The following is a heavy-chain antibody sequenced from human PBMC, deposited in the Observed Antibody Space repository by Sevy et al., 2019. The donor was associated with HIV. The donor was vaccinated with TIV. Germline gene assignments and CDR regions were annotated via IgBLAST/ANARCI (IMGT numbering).Heavy chain of an antibody. CDR3: SMEDGYNYFDY. V-gene: IGHV3-15*07. CDR2: IKSETDGGTT. J-gene: IGHJ4*02. CDR1: GFTLNKAW. D-gene: IGHD5-12*01. Sequence: GSLRLSCVASGFTLNKAWMNWVRQAPGKGLEWVGRIKSETDGGTTDYAEPVKGRFSISRDDSKNTLYLQMNSLKIEDTAVYYCSMEDGYNYFDYWGQGALVTVSS.